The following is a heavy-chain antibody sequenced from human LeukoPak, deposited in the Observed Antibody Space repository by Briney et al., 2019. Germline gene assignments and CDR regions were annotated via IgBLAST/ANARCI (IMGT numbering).Heavy chain of an antibody. CDR1: GFTFSSYG. J-gene: IGHJ4*02. D-gene: IGHD3-10*01. CDR2: IWYDGSNK. V-gene: IGHV3-33*01. Sequence: GRSLRLSCAASGFTFSSYGMHWVRQAPGKGLEWVADIWYDGSNKYYADSVKGRFTISRDNSKNTLYLQMNSLRAEDTAVYYCARGSDYYGSGGVDYWGQGTLVTVSS. CDR3: ARGSDYYGSGGVDY.